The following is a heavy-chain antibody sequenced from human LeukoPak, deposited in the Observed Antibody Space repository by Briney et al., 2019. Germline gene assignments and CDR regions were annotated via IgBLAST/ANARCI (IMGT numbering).Heavy chain of an antibody. CDR3: FVVVPAAIGEDFDY. CDR1: GYTLTGLS. J-gene: IGHJ4*02. V-gene: IGHV1-24*01. CDR2: FDPEDGET. D-gene: IGHD2-2*01. Sequence: ASVKVSCKVSGYTLTGLSMHWVRQAPGKGREWMGGFDPEDGETIYAQKFQGRVTMTEDTSTDTAYMELSSLRSEDTAVYYCFVVVPAAIGEDFDYWGQGTLVTVSS.